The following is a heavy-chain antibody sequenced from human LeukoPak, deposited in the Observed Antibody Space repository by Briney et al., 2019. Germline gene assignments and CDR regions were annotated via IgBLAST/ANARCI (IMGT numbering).Heavy chain of an antibody. V-gene: IGHV4-4*02. CDR3: AKGAGSYDYLDY. J-gene: IGHJ4*02. Sequence: SETLSLTCAVSGGSISSSDWWSWVRQPPGKGLEWIGEIYHSGNTNYNPSLKSRVTISVDKSKNQFSLKLSSVTAADTAVYYCAKGAGSYDYLDYWGQGTLVTVSS. D-gene: IGHD1-26*01. CDR2: IYHSGNT. CDR1: GGSISSSDW.